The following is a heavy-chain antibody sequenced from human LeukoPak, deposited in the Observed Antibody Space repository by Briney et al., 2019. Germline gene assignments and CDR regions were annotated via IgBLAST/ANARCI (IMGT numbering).Heavy chain of an antibody. CDR3: ARGWYNWNIWYYMDV. Sequence: GGSLRLSCAASGFTFSSYWMHWVRQAPGEGLVWVSRINTDGSSTSYADSVKGRFTISRDNAKNSLYLQMNSLRAEDTAVYYCARGWYNWNIWYYMDVWGKGTTVTVSS. CDR2: INTDGSST. V-gene: IGHV3-74*01. D-gene: IGHD1/OR15-1a*01. CDR1: GFTFSSYW. J-gene: IGHJ6*03.